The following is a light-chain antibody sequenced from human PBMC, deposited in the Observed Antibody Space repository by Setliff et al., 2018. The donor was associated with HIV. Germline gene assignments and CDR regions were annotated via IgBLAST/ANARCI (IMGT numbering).Light chain of an antibody. CDR3: ASWDDSLNGQV. Sequence: QSALTQPPSTPGTPGQRVTISCSGSSSNIRTNAVNWYRQLSGTAPKLLIYSNNQRPSGVPDRFSGSKSGTSASLAISGLQSEDEADYYCASWDDSLNGQVFGTGTKVTVL. J-gene: IGLJ1*01. CDR2: SNN. V-gene: IGLV1-44*01. CDR1: SSNIRTNA.